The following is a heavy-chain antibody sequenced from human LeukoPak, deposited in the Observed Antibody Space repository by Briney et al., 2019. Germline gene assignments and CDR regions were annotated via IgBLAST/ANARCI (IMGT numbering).Heavy chain of an antibody. V-gene: IGHV1-69*13. CDR3: AREASGCDYGFDY. CDR1: GGTFSSYA. Sequence: ASVKVSCKASGGTFSSYAISWVRQAPGQGLEWMGGIIPIFGTANYAQKFQGRVTITADESTSTAYMELSSLRSEDTAVYYCAREASGCDYGFDYWGQGTLVTVSS. J-gene: IGHJ4*02. D-gene: IGHD5-12*01. CDR2: IIPIFGTA.